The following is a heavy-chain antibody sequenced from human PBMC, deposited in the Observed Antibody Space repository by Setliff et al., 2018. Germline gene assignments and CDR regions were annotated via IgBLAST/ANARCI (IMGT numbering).Heavy chain of an antibody. J-gene: IGHJ5*02. D-gene: IGHD6-19*01. CDR2: INPSGGLT. CDR3: ARATRDSDGWYYAYSWFDP. V-gene: IGHV1-46*01. CDR1: GYTLTNYY. Sequence: ASVKVSCKASGYTLTNYYMHWVRQAPGQGLEWMGIINPSGGLTRYAQKFQGRVTMTRDTSTSTVYMEVISLRSEDTAVYFCARATRDSDGWYYAYSWFDPWGQGTLVTVSS.